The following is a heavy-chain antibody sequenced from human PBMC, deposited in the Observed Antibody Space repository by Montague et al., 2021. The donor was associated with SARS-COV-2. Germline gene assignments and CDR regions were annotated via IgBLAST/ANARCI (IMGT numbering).Heavy chain of an antibody. Sequence: SLRLSCAVSGFYFNDYGMNWVRQAPGKGLDWVSAVSGDGDSTYYADSVKGRFTISRDNSKNTLYLQMNSLRAEDTAVYYCAKCLRLSGIDGNYFDSWGQGTLVTVSS. J-gene: IGHJ4*02. CDR2: VSGDGDST. CDR1: GFYFNDYG. D-gene: IGHD5-12*01. V-gene: IGHV3-23*01. CDR3: AKCLRLSGIDGNYFDS.